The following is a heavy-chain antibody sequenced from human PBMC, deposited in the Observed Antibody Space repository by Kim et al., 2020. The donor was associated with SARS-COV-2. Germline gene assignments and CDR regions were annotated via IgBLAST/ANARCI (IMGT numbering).Heavy chain of an antibody. J-gene: IGHJ4*02. D-gene: IGHD1-26*01. CDR3: VREETGGGSLDY. CDR1: GFTVSTNY. Sequence: GGSLRLSCAASGFTVSTNYMSWVRQAPGKGLEWVSVVYGGGSIYYADSVKGRFTISRHNSKNTLYLQMNSLRPEDTAVYHCVREETGGGSLDYLGQGNLV. V-gene: IGHV3-53*04. CDR2: VYGGGSI.